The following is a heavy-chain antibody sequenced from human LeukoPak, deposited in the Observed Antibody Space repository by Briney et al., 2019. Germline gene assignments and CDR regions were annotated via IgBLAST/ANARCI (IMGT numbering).Heavy chain of an antibody. V-gene: IGHV4-59*02. Sequence: MASETLSLTCTVFGDSVTGYYLNWVRQPPGKGLEWIGHIYKFGTTNYNPSLKSRLTISADTSKNQFSLKLRSVTAADTAVYYCVIGVGWQPDYWGQGALVTVSS. CDR2: IYKFGTT. D-gene: IGHD2-15*01. J-gene: IGHJ4*02. CDR1: GDSVTGYY. CDR3: VIGVGWQPDY.